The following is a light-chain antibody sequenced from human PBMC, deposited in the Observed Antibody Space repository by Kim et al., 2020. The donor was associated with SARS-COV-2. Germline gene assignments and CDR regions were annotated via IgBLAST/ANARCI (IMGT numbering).Light chain of an antibody. Sequence: GGRASRSCRASQSDSSSYLARYQQKPGQAPRLLIYGASSRATGIAGRFRGSGSGTDWNLTISRLEPEDFGVYYCQQYGSSTYSFGQGTKLEI. CDR1: QSDSSSY. CDR2: GAS. CDR3: QQYGSSTYS. J-gene: IGKJ2*03. V-gene: IGKV3-20*01.